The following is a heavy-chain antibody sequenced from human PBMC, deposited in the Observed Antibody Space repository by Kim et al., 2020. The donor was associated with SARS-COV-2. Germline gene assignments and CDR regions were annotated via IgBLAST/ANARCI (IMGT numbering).Heavy chain of an antibody. V-gene: IGHV3-33*01. CDR2: IWYDGSNK. Sequence: GGSLRLSCAASGFTFSSYGMHWVRQAPGKGLEWVAVIWYDGSNKYYADSVKGRFTISRDNSKNTLYLQMNSLRAEDTAVYYCARDLTMYYDILTGYYKGSYYCYGMDVWGQGTTVTVSS. CDR1: GFTFSSYG. J-gene: IGHJ6*02. D-gene: IGHD3-9*01. CDR3: ARDLTMYYDILTGYYKGSYYCYGMDV.